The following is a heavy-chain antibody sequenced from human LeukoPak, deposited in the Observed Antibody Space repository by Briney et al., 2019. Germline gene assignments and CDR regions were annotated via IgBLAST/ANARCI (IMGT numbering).Heavy chain of an antibody. V-gene: IGHV3-21*01. D-gene: IGHD3-10*01. Sequence: AGDSLRLSCAASGFTFSSYTMDWVRQAPGKGLEWVSSISASSGYIYYADSMKGRFTISRDNAENSLHLQMNSLRAEDTALYCCARESLYSGSASSDLDYWGQGTLVTVSS. CDR3: ARESLYSGSASSDLDY. CDR1: GFTFSSYT. J-gene: IGHJ4*02. CDR2: ISASSGYI.